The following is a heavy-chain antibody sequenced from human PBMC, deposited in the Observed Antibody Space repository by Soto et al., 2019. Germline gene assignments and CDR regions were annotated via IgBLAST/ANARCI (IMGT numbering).Heavy chain of an antibody. CDR2: INPSGGST. CDR1: GYTFTSYY. Sequence: ASVKVSCKASGYTFTSYYMHWVRQAPGQGLEWMGIINPSGGSTSYAQKFQGRVTMTRDTSTSTVYMELSSLRSEDTAVYYCAGYDSSGYYYGAVEIWGQGTMVT. D-gene: IGHD3-22*01. CDR3: AGYDSSGYYYGAVEI. J-gene: IGHJ3*02. V-gene: IGHV1-46*01.